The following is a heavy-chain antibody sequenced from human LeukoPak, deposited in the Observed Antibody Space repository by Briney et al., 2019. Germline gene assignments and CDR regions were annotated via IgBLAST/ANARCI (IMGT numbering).Heavy chain of an antibody. J-gene: IGHJ5*02. Sequence: ASVKVSCKASGYTFTGYYMHWVRQAPGQGLEWMGWINPNSGGTNYAQKFQGRVTMTRDTSISTAYMELSRLRSDDTAVYYCARSHYDFWSPYYKTTANWFDPWGQGTLVTVSP. D-gene: IGHD3-3*01. V-gene: IGHV1-2*02. CDR2: INPNSGGT. CDR3: ARSHYDFWSPYYKTTANWFDP. CDR1: GYTFTGYY.